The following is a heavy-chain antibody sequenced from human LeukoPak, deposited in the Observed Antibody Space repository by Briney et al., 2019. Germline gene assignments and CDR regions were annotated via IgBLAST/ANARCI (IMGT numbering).Heavy chain of an antibody. CDR2: ISGSGGST. CDR1: GFTFTNYA. Sequence: QPGGSLRLSCAASGFTFTNYAMSWVRQAPGKGLEWVSAISGSGGSTYYADSVKGRFTISRDNSKNSLYLQMNSLRAEDTAVYYCARSIAPEWEPYGYGMDVWGQGTTVTVSS. D-gene: IGHD1-26*01. V-gene: IGHV3-23*01. J-gene: IGHJ6*02. CDR3: ARSIAPEWEPYGYGMDV.